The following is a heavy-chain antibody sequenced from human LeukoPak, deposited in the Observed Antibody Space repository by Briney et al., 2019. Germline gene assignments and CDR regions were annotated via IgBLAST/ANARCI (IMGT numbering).Heavy chain of an antibody. Sequence: PSQTLSLTCTVSGGSISSGSYYWSWIRQPAGKGLEWIGRIYTSGSTNYNPSLKSQVTISVDTSKNQFSLKLSSVTAADTAVYYCAGSTTWIQPYRFFDYWGQGTLVTVSS. CDR3: AGSTTWIQPYRFFDY. D-gene: IGHD5-18*01. CDR1: GGSISSGSYY. V-gene: IGHV4-61*02. J-gene: IGHJ4*02. CDR2: IYTSGST.